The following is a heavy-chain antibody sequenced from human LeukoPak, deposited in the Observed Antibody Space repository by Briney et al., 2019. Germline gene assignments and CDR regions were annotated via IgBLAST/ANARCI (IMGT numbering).Heavy chain of an antibody. CDR1: GFTFSSYG. J-gene: IGHJ5*02. CDR2: IRYDGSNK. V-gene: IGHV3-30*02. Sequence: GRSLRLSCAASGFTFSSYGMHWVRQAPGKGLEWVAFIRYDGSNKYYADSVKGRFTISRDNSKNTLYLQMNSLRAEDTAVYYCAKDLRLLWFGEPDNWFDPWGQGTLVTVSS. CDR3: AKDLRLLWFGEPDNWFDP. D-gene: IGHD3-10*01.